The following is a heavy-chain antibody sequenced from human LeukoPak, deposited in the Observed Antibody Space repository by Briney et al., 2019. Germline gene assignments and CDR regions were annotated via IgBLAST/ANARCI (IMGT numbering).Heavy chain of an antibody. J-gene: IGHJ4*02. Sequence: SETLSLTCTVSGGSISSYYWSWTRQPAGKGLEWIGRIYTSGSTNYNPSLKSRVTMSVDTSKNQFSLKLSSVTAADTAVYYCARGPKYSSSSFDYWGQGTLVTVSS. CDR1: GGSISSYY. CDR3: ARGPKYSSSSFDY. V-gene: IGHV4-4*07. D-gene: IGHD6-6*01. CDR2: IYTSGST.